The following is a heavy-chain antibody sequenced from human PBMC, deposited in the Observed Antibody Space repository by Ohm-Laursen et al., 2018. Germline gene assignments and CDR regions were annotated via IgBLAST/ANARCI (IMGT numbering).Heavy chain of an antibody. CDR3: ARGQTYYDFWSGYGSPYYYYYGMDV. CDR2: ISSSGSTI. CDR1: GYTFSDYY. V-gene: IGHV3-11*01. D-gene: IGHD3-3*01. Sequence: SLRLSCTASGYTFSDYYMSWIRQAPGKGLEWVSYISSSGSTIYYEDSVKGRFTISRDDAKNSLYLQMNSLRAEDTAVYYCARGQTYYDFWSGYGSPYYYYYGMDVWGQGTTVTVSS. J-gene: IGHJ6*02.